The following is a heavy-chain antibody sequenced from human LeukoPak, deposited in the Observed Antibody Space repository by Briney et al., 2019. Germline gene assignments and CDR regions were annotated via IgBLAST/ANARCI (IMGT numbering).Heavy chain of an antibody. D-gene: IGHD3-3*01. CDR3: ARDLRFLEWLLETNWFDP. J-gene: IGHJ5*02. CDR2: ISSSTSYI. CDR1: GFTFSSYS. Sequence: GGSLRLSCAASGFTFSSYSMNWIRQAPGKGLEWVSSISSSTSYIYYADSVKGRFTISRDNAKNSLYLQMNSLRAEDTAVYYCARDLRFLEWLLETNWFDPWGQGTLVTVSS. V-gene: IGHV3-21*04.